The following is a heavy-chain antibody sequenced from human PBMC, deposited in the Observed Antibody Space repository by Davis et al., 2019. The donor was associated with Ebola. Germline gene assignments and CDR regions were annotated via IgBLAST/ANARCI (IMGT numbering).Heavy chain of an antibody. CDR2: INHSGST. Sequence: MLSETLSLTCAVYGGSFSGYYWSWIRQPPGKGLEWIGEINHSGSTNYNPSLKSRVTISVDTSKNQFSLKLSSVTAADTAVYYCARARVVVVAATEVYYYYGMDVWGQGTTVTVSS. V-gene: IGHV4-34*01. J-gene: IGHJ6*02. D-gene: IGHD2-15*01. CDR1: GGSFSGYY. CDR3: ARARVVVVAATEVYYYYGMDV.